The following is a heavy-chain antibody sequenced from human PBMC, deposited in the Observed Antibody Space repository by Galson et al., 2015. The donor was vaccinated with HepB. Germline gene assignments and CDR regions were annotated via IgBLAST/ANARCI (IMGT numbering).Heavy chain of an antibody. Sequence: SLRLSCAASGFTFSSYWMHWVRQAPGKGLVWVSRNNSDGSSTSYADSVKGRFTISRDNAKNTLYLQMKSLRAEDTAVYYCARDGLQLYYYYYYMDVWGKGTTVTVSS. J-gene: IGHJ6*03. V-gene: IGHV3-74*01. D-gene: IGHD5-24*01. CDR3: ARDGLQLYYYYYYMDV. CDR2: NNSDGSST. CDR1: GFTFSSYW.